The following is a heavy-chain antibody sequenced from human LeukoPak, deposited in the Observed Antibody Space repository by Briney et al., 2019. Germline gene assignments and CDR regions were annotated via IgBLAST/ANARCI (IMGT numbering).Heavy chain of an antibody. Sequence: GASVKVSCKASGGTFSSYAISWVRQAPGQGLEWMGRIIPILGIANYAQKFQGRVTITADKSTSTAYMELSSLRSEDTAVYYCARDTNRGGFFDYWGQGTLVTVSS. V-gene: IGHV1-69*04. CDR3: ARDTNRGGFFDY. CDR2: IIPILGIA. CDR1: GGTFSSYA. D-gene: IGHD3-16*01. J-gene: IGHJ4*02.